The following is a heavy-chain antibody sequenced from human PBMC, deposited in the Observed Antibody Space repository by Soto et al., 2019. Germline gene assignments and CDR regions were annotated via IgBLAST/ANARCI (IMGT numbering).Heavy chain of an antibody. Sequence: GGSLRLSCAASGFTFSSYWMYWVRQAPGKGLVWVSRIKTDGSITSYADSVKGRFTVSRDNARDMLYLQMNSLRAEDTAVYYCAKDMNSVPEYWGQGTLVTVSS. V-gene: IGHV3-74*01. CDR2: IKTDGSIT. CDR3: AKDMNSVPEY. D-gene: IGHD1-7*01. J-gene: IGHJ4*02. CDR1: GFTFSSYW.